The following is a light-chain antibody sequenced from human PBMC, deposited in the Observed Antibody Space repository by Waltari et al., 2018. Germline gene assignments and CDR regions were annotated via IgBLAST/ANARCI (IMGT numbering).Light chain of an antibody. CDR2: WAY. J-gene: IGKJ2*01. Sequence: DIVMTQSPDSLTASLGERATINCKSSRNILYSSNNKNHLAWYQQKPGQPPKLLIYWAYTRESGVPDRFSGSGSGTDFTLTISSLQPEDVAVYYCQQYYTTPPYTFGQGTKLEIK. CDR1: RNILYSSNNKNH. CDR3: QQYYTTPPYT. V-gene: IGKV4-1*01.